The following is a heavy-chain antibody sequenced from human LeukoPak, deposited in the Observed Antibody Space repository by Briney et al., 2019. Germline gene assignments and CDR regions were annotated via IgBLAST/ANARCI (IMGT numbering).Heavy chain of an antibody. J-gene: IGHJ4*02. CDR3: AKRGAVIRVILVGFHKEAYYFDS. CDR1: GITLSNYG. CDR2: ISDSGGRT. Sequence: GGSLRLSCAVSGITLSNYGVSWVRQAPGKGLGWVAGISDSGGRTNYADSVKGRFTISRDNPKNTIYLQMNSLRAEDTAVYFCAKRGAVIRVILVGFHKEAYYFDSWGQGALVTVSS. D-gene: IGHD3-22*01. V-gene: IGHV3-23*01.